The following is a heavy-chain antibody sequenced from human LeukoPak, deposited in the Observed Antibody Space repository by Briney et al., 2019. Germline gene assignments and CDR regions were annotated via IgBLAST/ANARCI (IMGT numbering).Heavy chain of an antibody. D-gene: IGHD5-18*01. J-gene: IGHJ4*02. CDR3: AKEGGYSYGHFDY. Sequence: GGSLRLSCAASGFTFSSYAMHWVRQAPGKGLEWVAVISYDGSNKYYADSVKGRFTISRDNSKNTLYLQMNSLRAEGTAVYYCAKEGGYSYGHFDYWGQGTLVTVSS. CDR1: GFTFSSYA. CDR2: ISYDGSNK. V-gene: IGHV3-30*04.